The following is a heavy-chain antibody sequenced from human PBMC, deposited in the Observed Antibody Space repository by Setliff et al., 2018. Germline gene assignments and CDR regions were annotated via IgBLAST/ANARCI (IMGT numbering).Heavy chain of an antibody. CDR2: INPNSGGT. CDR1: GYTFTGYY. D-gene: IGHD2-21*02. Sequence: ASVKVSCKASGYTFTGYYMHWGRQDPGQGLEWMGWINPNSGGTNYAQKFQGRVTMTRDTSISTAYMELSRLRSDDTAVYYCARTGHCGGDCYGFDYWGQGTLVTVSS. CDR3: ARTGHCGGDCYGFDY. J-gene: IGHJ4*02. V-gene: IGHV1-2*02.